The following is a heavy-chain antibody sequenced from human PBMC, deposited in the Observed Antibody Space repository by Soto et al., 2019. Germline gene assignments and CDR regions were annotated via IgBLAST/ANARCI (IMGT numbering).Heavy chain of an antibody. Sequence: SETLSLTCTVSGGSISSYYWSWIRQPPGKGLEWIGYIYYSGSTNYNPSLKSRVTMSVDTSKNQFSLKLSSVTAADTAVYYCAISARQVVPAATIDYWGQGTLVTVSS. D-gene: IGHD2-2*01. CDR2: IYYSGST. CDR3: AISARQVVPAATIDY. J-gene: IGHJ4*02. V-gene: IGHV4-59*01. CDR1: GGSISSYY.